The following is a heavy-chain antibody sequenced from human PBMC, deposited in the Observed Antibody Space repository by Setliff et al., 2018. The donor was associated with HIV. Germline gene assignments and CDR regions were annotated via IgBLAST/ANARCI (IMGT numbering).Heavy chain of an antibody. V-gene: IGHV4-61*09. D-gene: IGHD1-26*01. J-gene: IGHJ6*03. CDR2: IYTSGSA. Sequence: SETLSLTCTVSGGSISSGSYYWSWIRQPAGKGLAWIGQIYTSGSANYYPSLKSRVTMSLDTSKNQFSLKMSSVTAADTAVYYCARFSVLGNSYYYMDVWGKGTSVTVSS. CDR1: GGSISSGSYY. CDR3: ARFSVLGNSYYYMDV.